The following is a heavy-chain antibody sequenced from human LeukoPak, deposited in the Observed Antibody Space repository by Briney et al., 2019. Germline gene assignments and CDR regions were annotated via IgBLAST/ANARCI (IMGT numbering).Heavy chain of an antibody. D-gene: IGHD5-24*01. Sequence: SETLSLTCAVSGGSIRSSKWWSWVRQPPGKGLEWIGEIYHSGSTNYNPSLKSRVTTSVDRSQNQFSLRLSTVTAADTAVYYCARGLVEVATRYFDLWGRGTLVTVSS. CDR1: GGSIRSSKW. V-gene: IGHV4-4*02. J-gene: IGHJ2*01. CDR2: IYHSGST. CDR3: ARGLVEVATRYFDL.